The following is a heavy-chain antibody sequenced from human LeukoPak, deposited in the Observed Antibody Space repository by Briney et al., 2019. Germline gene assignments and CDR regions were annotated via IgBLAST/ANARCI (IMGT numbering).Heavy chain of an antibody. D-gene: IGHD2-15*01. J-gene: IGHJ4*02. CDR2: INGGGGST. Sequence: PGGSLRLSCAASGFTFSSYAMSWVRQAPGKRPEWASGINGGGGSTFYAESVKGRFTISRDNSKNTLYLQMSTLRVEDSAVYYCVKDGRRSPPCWGQGTRVTVSS. V-gene: IGHV3-23*01. CDR3: VKDGRRSPPC. CDR1: GFTFSSYA.